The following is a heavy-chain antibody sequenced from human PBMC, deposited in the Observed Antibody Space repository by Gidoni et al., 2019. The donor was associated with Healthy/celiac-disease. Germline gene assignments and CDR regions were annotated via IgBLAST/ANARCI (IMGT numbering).Heavy chain of an antibody. CDR1: GYTFTSSD. CDR3: ARGRTVVTPFGNYYYGMDV. J-gene: IGHJ6*02. V-gene: IGHV1-8*01. CDR2: MNPNSGNT. Sequence: QVQLVQSGAEVKKPGASVKVSCKASGYTFTSSDINWVRQATGQGLERMGWMNPNSGNTGYAQKFQGRVTMTRNTSISTAYMELSSLRSEDTAVYYCARGRTVVTPFGNYYYGMDVWGQGTTVTVSS. D-gene: IGHD2-15*01.